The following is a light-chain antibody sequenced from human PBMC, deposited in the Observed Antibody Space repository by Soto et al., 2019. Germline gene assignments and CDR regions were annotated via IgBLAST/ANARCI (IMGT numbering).Light chain of an antibody. J-gene: IGKJ1*01. Sequence: ESVLAQSPSTLSVSPGERGTLSCRASQSVSSYLAWYQQKPGQAPRLLIYGASTRATGIPARFSGSGSGTEFTLTISSLQSEDFAVYYCQQYNNWPRTFGQGTKVAIK. V-gene: IGKV3-15*01. CDR2: GAS. CDR3: QQYNNWPRT. CDR1: QSVSSY.